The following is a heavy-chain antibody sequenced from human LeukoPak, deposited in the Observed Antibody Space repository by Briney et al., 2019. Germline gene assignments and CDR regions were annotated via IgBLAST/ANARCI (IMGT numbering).Heavy chain of an antibody. D-gene: IGHD3-22*01. V-gene: IGHV4-30-2*01. Sequence: SQTLSLTCAVSGGSISSGGYSWSWIRQTPGKGLEWIGYIYHGGSTYYNPSLKSRVTISIDRSKNQFSLKLTSVTAADTAVYLCASGGYYDSSGYILDYWGQGTLVTVSS. CDR2: IYHGGST. CDR3: ASGGYYDSSGYILDY. J-gene: IGHJ4*02. CDR1: GGSISSGGYS.